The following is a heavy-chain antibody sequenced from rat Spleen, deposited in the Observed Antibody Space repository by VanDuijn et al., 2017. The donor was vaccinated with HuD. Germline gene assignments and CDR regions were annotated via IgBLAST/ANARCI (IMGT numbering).Heavy chain of an antibody. D-gene: IGHD4-3*01. J-gene: IGHJ4*01. CDR3: ARHNSGDGVMDA. V-gene: IGHV5-7*01. CDR2: ISYDGSST. Sequence: EVHLVESGGGLVQPGRSLKLSCAASGFTFSDYNMAWVRQAPKKGLEWVATISYDGSSTYYRDSVKGRFTISRDNAKSTLYLQMDSLRSEETATYYCARHNSGDGVMDAWGQGASVTVSS. CDR1: GFTFSDYN.